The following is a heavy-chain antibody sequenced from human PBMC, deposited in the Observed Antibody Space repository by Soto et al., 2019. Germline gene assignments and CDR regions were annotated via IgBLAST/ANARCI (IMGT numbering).Heavy chain of an antibody. CDR3: ARPGVADDFDY. V-gene: IGHV4-59*08. J-gene: IGHJ4*02. CDR1: GGSISSYY. Sequence: PSETLSLTCTVSGGSISSYYWSWIRQPPGKGLEWIGSIYYSGSTNYNPSLKSRVTISVDTSKNQFSLKLSSVTAADTAVYYCARPGVADDFDYWGQGTLVTVSS. CDR2: IYYSGST. D-gene: IGHD2-15*01.